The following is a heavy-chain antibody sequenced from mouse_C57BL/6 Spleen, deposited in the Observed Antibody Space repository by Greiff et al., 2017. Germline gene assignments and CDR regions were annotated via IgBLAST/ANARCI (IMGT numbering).Heavy chain of an antibody. D-gene: IGHD3-1*01. CDR2: IDPETGGT. J-gene: IGHJ3*01. Sequence: QVQLQQSGAELVRPGASVTLSCKASGYTFTDYEMHWVKQTPVHGLEWIGAIDPETGGTAYNQKFKGKAILTADKSSSTAYMELRSLTSEDSAVYYCTRGPIGTWFAYWGQGTLVTVSA. V-gene: IGHV1-15*01. CDR3: TRGPIGTWFAY. CDR1: GYTFTDYE.